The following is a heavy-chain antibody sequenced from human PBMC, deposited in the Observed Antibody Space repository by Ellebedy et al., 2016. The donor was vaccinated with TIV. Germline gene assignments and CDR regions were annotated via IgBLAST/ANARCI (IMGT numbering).Heavy chain of an antibody. J-gene: IGHJ5*02. CDR1: GYTFTSYG. CDR3: ARAGGVGYGDYSWFDP. V-gene: IGHV1-18*04. D-gene: IGHD4-17*01. Sequence: ASVKVSCKASGYTFTSYGISWVRQAPGQGLEWMGWISAYNGNTNYAQKLQGRVTMTRDTSISTAYMELSRLRSDDTAVYYCARAGGVGYGDYSWFDPWGQGTLVTVSS. CDR2: ISAYNGNT.